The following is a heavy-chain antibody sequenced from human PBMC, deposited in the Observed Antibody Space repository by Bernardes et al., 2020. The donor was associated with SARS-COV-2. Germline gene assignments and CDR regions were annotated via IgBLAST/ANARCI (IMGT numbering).Heavy chain of an antibody. V-gene: IGHV3-33*01. CDR3: ATEDGEWLES. D-gene: IGHD4-17*01. CDR1: GFTFRDST. J-gene: IGHJ5*01. CDR2: IWHDGSRE. Sequence: GWSLRLSCAASGFTFRDSTMHWVRQAPGKGLEWVAVIWHDGSREYYVDSVKGRFAISRDNSNNTLYLQMNNLRVEDTALYRCATEDGEWLESWGQGTLVTVSS.